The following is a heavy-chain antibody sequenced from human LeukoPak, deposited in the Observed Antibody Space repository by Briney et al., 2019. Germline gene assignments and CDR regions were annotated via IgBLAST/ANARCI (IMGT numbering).Heavy chain of an antibody. J-gene: IGHJ2*01. CDR2: IYSGGST. CDR3: ARHYGDPYWYFDL. Sequence: GGSLRLSCAASGFTVSSNYMSWVRQAPGKGLEWVTVIYSGGSTYYADSVKGRFTISRDNSKNTLYLQMNSLRAEDTAVYYCARHYGDPYWYFDLWGRGTLVTVSS. CDR1: GFTVSSNY. D-gene: IGHD4-17*01. V-gene: IGHV3-53*01.